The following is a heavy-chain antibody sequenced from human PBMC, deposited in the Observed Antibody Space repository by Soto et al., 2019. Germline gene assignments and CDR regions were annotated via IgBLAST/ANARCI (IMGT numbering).Heavy chain of an antibody. CDR3: ARKSFFDY. V-gene: IGHV4-38-2*01. CDR2: IYHTGST. CDR1: GYSISSGYY. Sequence: SETLSLTCAVSGYSISSGYYWGWIRQPPGKGLEWIGSIYHTGSTHYNPSLKSQVTISVDTSKNQFSLKLSSVTAADTAVYYCARKSFFDYWGQGTLVTVSS. D-gene: IGHD3-10*01. J-gene: IGHJ4*02.